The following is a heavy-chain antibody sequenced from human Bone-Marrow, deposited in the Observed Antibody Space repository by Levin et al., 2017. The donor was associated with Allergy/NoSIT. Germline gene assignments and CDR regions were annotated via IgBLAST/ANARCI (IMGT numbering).Heavy chain of an antibody. CDR1: GFTLSGYW. Sequence: GESLKISCAASGFTLSGYWMTWVRQAPGKGLEWVANIKQDGTGTNYVDSVKGRFTISRDNTKNSLHLQMNSLRAEDTAVYYCARGVGLDVWGRGTTVTVSS. CDR3: ARGVGLDV. V-gene: IGHV3-7*01. J-gene: IGHJ6*02. CDR2: IKQDGTGT.